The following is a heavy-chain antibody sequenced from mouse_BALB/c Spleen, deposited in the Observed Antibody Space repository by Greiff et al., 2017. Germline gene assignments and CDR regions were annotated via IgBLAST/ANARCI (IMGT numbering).Heavy chain of an antibody. J-gene: IGHJ4*01. V-gene: IGHV2-9*02. Sequence: QVQLKESGPGLVAPSQSLSITCTVSGFSLTSYGVHWVRQPPGKGLEWLGVIWAGGSTNYNSALMSRLSISKDNSKSQVFLKMNSLQTDDTARYYCARDQEGYYGYPYAMDYWGQGTSVTVSS. D-gene: IGHD2-2*01. CDR2: IWAGGST. CDR3: ARDQEGYYGYPYAMDY. CDR1: GFSLTSYG.